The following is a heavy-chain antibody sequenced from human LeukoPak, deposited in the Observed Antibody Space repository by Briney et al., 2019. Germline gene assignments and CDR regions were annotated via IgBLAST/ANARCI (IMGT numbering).Heavy chain of an antibody. CDR3: TSLDGVAVAGY. V-gene: IGHV3-73*01. D-gene: IGHD6-19*01. Sequence: GGPLRLSCAASGFTFSGSAMHWVRQASGKGLEWVGRIRSKANSYATAYAASVKGRFTISRDDSKNTAYLQMNSLKTEDTAVYYCTSLDGVAVAGYWGQGTLVTVSS. J-gene: IGHJ4*02. CDR1: GFTFSGSA. CDR2: IRSKANSYAT.